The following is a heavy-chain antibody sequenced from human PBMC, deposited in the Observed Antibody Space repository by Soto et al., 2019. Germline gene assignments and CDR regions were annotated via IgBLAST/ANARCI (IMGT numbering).Heavy chain of an antibody. V-gene: IGHV4-59*08. D-gene: IGHD2-2*01. CDR2: IYYSGST. J-gene: IGHJ3*02. CDR1: GGSISSYY. Sequence: PSETLSLTCTVSGGSISSYYWSWIRQPPGKGLERIGYIYYSGSTNYNPSLKSRVTISVDTSKNQFSLKLSSVTAADTAVYYCARHAGIVVVPAAMGSFDIWGQGTMVTVSS. CDR3: ARHAGIVVVPAAMGSFDI.